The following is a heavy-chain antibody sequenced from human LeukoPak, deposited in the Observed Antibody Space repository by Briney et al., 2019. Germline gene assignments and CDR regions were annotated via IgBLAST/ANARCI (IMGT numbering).Heavy chain of an antibody. CDR1: GFTFSSYS. Sequence: GGSLGLSCAASGFTFSSYSMNWVRQAPGKGLEWVSSISSSSSYIYYADSVKGRFTISRDNAKNSLYLQMNSLRAEDTAVYYCARDKAPTIQGSYDYWGQGTLVTVSS. D-gene: IGHD1-26*01. V-gene: IGHV3-21*01. CDR3: ARDKAPTIQGSYDY. CDR2: ISSSSSYI. J-gene: IGHJ4*02.